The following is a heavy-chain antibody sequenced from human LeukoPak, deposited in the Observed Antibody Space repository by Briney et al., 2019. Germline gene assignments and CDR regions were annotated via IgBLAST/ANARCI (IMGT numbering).Heavy chain of an antibody. J-gene: IGHJ4*02. Sequence: GASVKVSCKVSGYTLTELSMHWVRQAPGKGLEWMGGFDPEDGETIYAQKFQGRVTMTEDTSTDTAYMELSSLRSEDTAVYYCATDASIVATIEFDYWGQGTLVTVSS. D-gene: IGHD5-12*01. CDR1: GYTLTELS. V-gene: IGHV1-24*01. CDR3: ATDASIVATIEFDY. CDR2: FDPEDGET.